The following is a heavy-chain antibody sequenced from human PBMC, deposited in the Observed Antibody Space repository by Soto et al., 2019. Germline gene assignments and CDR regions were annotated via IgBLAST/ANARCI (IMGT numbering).Heavy chain of an antibody. CDR2: ISGSGGST. V-gene: IGHV3-23*01. CDR3: AKAGGGDDGSGSYLPNYYGMDV. Sequence: GGSLRLSCAASGFTFSSDAMSWVRQAPGKGLEWVSAISGSGGSTYYADSVKGRFTISRDNSKNTLYLQMNSLRAEDTAVYYCAKAGGGDDGSGSYLPNYYGMDVWGQGTTVTVSS. CDR1: GFTFSSDA. D-gene: IGHD3-10*01. J-gene: IGHJ6*02.